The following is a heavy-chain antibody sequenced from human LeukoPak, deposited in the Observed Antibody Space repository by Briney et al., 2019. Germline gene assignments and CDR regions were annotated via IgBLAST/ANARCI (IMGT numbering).Heavy chain of an antibody. CDR1: GGSISSYY. CDR2: IYYSGST. J-gene: IGHJ5*02. Sequence: SETLSLTCTASGGSISSYYWSWIRQPPGKGLEWIGYIYYSGSTNYNPSLKSRVTISVDTSKNQFSLKLSSVTAADTAVYYCARRTLYSGYDPWGQGTLVTVSS. D-gene: IGHD5-12*01. V-gene: IGHV4-59*08. CDR3: ARRTLYSGYDP.